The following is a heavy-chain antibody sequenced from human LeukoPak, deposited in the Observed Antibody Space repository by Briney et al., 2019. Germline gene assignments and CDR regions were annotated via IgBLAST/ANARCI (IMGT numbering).Heavy chain of an antibody. D-gene: IGHD5-24*01. J-gene: IGHJ4*02. CDR1: GFTFINYA. CDR3: AKVFGPTLRDGYNSN. Sequence: GGSLRLSCAASGFTFINYAMSWVRQAPGNGLEWVSSVSGSGDSTCYADSVKGRFTISRDNSKNTLYLQMNSLRDEDTAVYYCAKVFGPTLRDGYNSNWGQGTLVTVSS. CDR2: VSGSGDST. V-gene: IGHV3-23*01.